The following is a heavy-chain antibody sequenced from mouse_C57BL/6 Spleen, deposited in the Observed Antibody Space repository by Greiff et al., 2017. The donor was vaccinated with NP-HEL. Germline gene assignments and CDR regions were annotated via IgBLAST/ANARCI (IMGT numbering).Heavy chain of an antibody. J-gene: IGHJ2*01. V-gene: IGHV1-22*01. D-gene: IGHD1-2*01. Sequence: EVQLQQSGPELVKPGASVKMSCKASGYTFTDYNMHWVKQSHGKSLEWIGYINPNNGGTSYNQKFKGKATLTVNKSSSPAYMELRSLTSEDSAVYYCAREGGLLRHYFDYWGQGTTLTVSS. CDR1: GYTFTDYN. CDR3: AREGGLLRHYFDY. CDR2: INPNNGGT.